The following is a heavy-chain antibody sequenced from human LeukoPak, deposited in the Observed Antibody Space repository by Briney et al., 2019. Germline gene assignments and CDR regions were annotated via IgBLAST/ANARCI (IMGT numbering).Heavy chain of an antibody. CDR1: GYTFTGYY. CDR2: INPNSGGT. D-gene: IGHD3-22*01. J-gene: IGHJ6*02. Sequence: ASVKVSCKASGYTFTGYYMHWVRQAPGQGLEWMGWINPNSGGTNYAQKFQGRVTMTRDTSISTAYVELSRLRSDDTAVYYCARAENYYDSSGYHRPYYYYGKDVWGQGTTVTVSS. CDR3: ARAENYYDSSGYHRPYYYYGKDV. V-gene: IGHV1-2*02.